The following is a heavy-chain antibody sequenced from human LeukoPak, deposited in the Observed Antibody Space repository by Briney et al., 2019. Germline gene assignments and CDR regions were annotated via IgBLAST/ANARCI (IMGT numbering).Heavy chain of an antibody. CDR3: ARAGDCSGASCYGYFDY. D-gene: IGHD2-15*01. V-gene: IGHV3-11*04. Sequence: GGSLRLSCAASGFTFSDYYMSWLRQAPGKGLEWVSYISSSGSTIYYADSVKGRFIISRDNAKNSLYLQMNSLRAEDTAVYYCARAGDCSGASCYGYFDYWGQGTLVTVSS. J-gene: IGHJ4*02. CDR1: GFTFSDYY. CDR2: ISSSGSTI.